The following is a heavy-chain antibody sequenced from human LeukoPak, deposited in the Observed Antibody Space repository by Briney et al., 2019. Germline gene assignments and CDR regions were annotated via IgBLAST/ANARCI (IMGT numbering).Heavy chain of an antibody. Sequence: GGSLRLSCAASGFTFSSYGMHWVRQAPGKGLEWVAVISYDGSNKYYADSVKGRFTISRDNAKNSLYLQMNSLRAEDTAVYYCASVDYYDSSGNDPYWGQGTLVTISS. D-gene: IGHD3-22*01. CDR2: ISYDGSNK. CDR3: ASVDYYDSSGNDPY. J-gene: IGHJ4*02. CDR1: GFTFSSYG. V-gene: IGHV3-30*12.